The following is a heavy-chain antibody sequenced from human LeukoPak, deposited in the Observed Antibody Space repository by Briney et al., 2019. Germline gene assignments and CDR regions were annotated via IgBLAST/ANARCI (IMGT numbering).Heavy chain of an antibody. CDR1: GFTFSSYA. V-gene: IGHV3-23*01. D-gene: IGHD4-11*01. J-gene: IGHJ6*03. CDR3: AKVQGYINSGTVSYYYYMDV. Sequence: PGGSLRLSCVASGFTFSSYAMSWVRQAPGKGLEWVSIISGSGGSTYYADSVKGRFTISRDNSKNTLYLQMNSLRAEDTAVYYCAKVQGYINSGTVSYYYYMDVWGKGTTVTVSS. CDR2: ISGSGGST.